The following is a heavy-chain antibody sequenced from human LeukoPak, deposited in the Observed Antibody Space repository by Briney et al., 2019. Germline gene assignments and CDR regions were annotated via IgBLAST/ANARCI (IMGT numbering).Heavy chain of an antibody. CDR3: AGLSGHDPYYFDY. D-gene: IGHD5-12*01. Sequence: GASMKVSCKASGYSFTGYYMHWVRQAPGQGLEWMGCINPNSGGTDYAQKFQGRVTMTRDTSISTAYMELSRLTSDDTAVYYCAGLSGHDPYYFDYWGQGTLVAVSS. CDR2: INPNSGGT. J-gene: IGHJ4*02. V-gene: IGHV1-2*02. CDR1: GYSFTGYY.